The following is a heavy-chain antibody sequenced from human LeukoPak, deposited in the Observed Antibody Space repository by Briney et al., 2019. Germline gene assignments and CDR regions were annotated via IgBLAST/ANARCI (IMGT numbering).Heavy chain of an antibody. CDR1: GFTFSSDA. Sequence: GGSLRLSCAASGFTFSSDAMSWVRQAPGKGLEWVSAISGSGVSTYYADSVKGRFTISRGNSKNTLYLQMNSLRAEDTAVYYCAKGQSGYTYGYFHWGQGTLVTVSS. CDR3: AKGQSGYTYGYFH. CDR2: ISGSGVST. V-gene: IGHV3-23*01. D-gene: IGHD5-18*01. J-gene: IGHJ4*02.